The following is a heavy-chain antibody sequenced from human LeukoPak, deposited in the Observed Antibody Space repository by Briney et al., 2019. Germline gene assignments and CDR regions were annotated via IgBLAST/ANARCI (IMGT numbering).Heavy chain of an antibody. CDR2: IYSGGST. CDR3: ARDGGYSYGYGFDY. D-gene: IGHD5-18*01. J-gene: IGHJ4*02. CDR1: GFIVSNNY. Sequence: GGSLRLSCAASGFIVSNNYMSWVRQAPGKGLEWVSVIYSGGSTYYADSVKGRFTISSDNSKNTLYLQMNSLRAEYTAVYYCARDGGYSYGYGFDYWGQGTLVTVSS. V-gene: IGHV3-53*01.